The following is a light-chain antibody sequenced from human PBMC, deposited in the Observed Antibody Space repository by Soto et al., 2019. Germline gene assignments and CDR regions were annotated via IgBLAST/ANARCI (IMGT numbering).Light chain of an antibody. V-gene: IGKV1-6*01. CDR2: ASS. Sequence: IQMTQSASSLSASIGYRVTITCRASQGIRNDLGWYQQKHGKAPKVLIYASSNLHSGVPSRFSGSGSGTDFNLTISSLQTEDFATYYCLQDYNYPHTFGPGTKVDIK. J-gene: IGKJ3*01. CDR3: LQDYNYPHT. CDR1: QGIRND.